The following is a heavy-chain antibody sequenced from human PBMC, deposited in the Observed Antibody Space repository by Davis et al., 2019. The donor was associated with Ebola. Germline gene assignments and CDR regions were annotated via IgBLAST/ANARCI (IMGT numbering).Heavy chain of an antibody. V-gene: IGHV4-39*07. CDR3: AKLPTYCGADCYPS. Sequence: MPSETLSLTCTVSGGSISSSSYYWGWIRQPPGKGLEWIGSIYYSGSTYYNPSLKSRVTISVDTSKNQFSLKLSSVTAADTAVYYCAKLPTYCGADCYPSWGQGILVTVSS. J-gene: IGHJ5*02. D-gene: IGHD2-21*02. CDR1: GGSISSSSYY. CDR2: IYYSGST.